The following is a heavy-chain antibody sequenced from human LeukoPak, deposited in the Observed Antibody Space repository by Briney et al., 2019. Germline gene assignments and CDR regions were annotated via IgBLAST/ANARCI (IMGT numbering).Heavy chain of an antibody. D-gene: IGHD6-13*01. Sequence: PSETLSLTCAVYGGSFSGYYWSWIRQPPGKGLEWIGEINHSGSTNYNPSLKSRVTISVDTSKNQFSLKLSSVTAADTAVHYCARGWQQLAYFDYWGQGTLVTVSS. V-gene: IGHV4-34*01. J-gene: IGHJ4*02. CDR3: ARGWQQLAYFDY. CDR2: INHSGST. CDR1: GGSFSGYY.